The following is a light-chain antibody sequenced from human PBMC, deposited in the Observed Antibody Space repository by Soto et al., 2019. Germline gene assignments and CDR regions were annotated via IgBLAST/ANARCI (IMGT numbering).Light chain of an antibody. CDR3: QQYNTYPYT. CDR2: KAS. V-gene: IGKV1-5*03. Sequence: DIQMTQSPSTLSASEGDRVTITCRASQSISSWLAWYQQKPGKAPKLLIQKASSLEGGVPSRFSGSGSVTEFNLTISSLQPDDFASYYCQQYNTYPYTFGQGIKLEIK. J-gene: IGKJ2*01. CDR1: QSISSW.